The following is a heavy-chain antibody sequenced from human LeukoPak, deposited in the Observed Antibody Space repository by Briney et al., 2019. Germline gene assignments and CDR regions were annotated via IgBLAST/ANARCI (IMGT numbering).Heavy chain of an antibody. CDR3: AREKSPDRSTDHSALDY. D-gene: IGHD5/OR15-5a*01. CDR2: IIPIFGTA. J-gene: IGHJ4*02. V-gene: IGHV1-69*13. Sequence: VASVKVSCKASGGTFSSYAISWVRQAPGQGLEWMGGIIPIFGTASYAQKFQGRVTITADESTSTAYMELSSLRSEDTAVYYCAREKSPDRSTDHSALDYWGQGTLVTVSS. CDR1: GGTFSSYA.